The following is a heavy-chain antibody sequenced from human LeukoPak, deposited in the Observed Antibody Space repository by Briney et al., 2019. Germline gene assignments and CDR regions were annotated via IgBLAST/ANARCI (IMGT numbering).Heavy chain of an antibody. CDR3: VRDWHGGVIRGATQL. D-gene: IGHD3-10*01. CDR2: ITGTSSYF. V-gene: IGHV3-21*01. Sequence: GGSLRLSCAASGFTFSSNSMNWVRQAPGKGLEWVSSITGTSSYFYYADSVKGRFTISRDNAKNSLYLQMNSLRAEDTAMYYCVRDWHGGVIRGATQLWGQGTLVTVSS. CDR1: GFTFSSNS. J-gene: IGHJ1*01.